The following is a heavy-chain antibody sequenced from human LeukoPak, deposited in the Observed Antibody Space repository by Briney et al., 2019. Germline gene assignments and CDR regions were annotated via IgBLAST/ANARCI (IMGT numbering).Heavy chain of an antibody. D-gene: IGHD5-18*01. CDR2: IGSSGGTI. V-gene: IGHV3-11*04. J-gene: IGHJ4*02. Sequence: GGSLRLSCAASGFTFNDYYMSWIRQAPGEGLGWVSYIGSSGGTIYYADSVKGRFTISRDNAKNSLYLQMNSLRDEDTAVYYCARGVRGYSYGSRFDYWGQGTLVTVSS. CDR3: ARGVRGYSYGSRFDY. CDR1: GFTFNDYY.